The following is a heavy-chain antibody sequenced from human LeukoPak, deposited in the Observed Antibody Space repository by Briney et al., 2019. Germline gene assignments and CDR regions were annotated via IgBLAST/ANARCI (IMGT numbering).Heavy chain of an antibody. Sequence: GGSLRLSCAASGFTFSNYWMHWVRQAPGKGLVWVSRINRDGSSTSYADSVKGRFTISRDNAKNTLYLQMNSLRAEDTAVYYCARDDLGDYGYFDYWGQGTLVTVSS. V-gene: IGHV3-74*01. J-gene: IGHJ4*02. CDR2: INRDGSST. CDR3: ARDDLGDYGYFDY. D-gene: IGHD4-17*01. CDR1: GFTFSNYW.